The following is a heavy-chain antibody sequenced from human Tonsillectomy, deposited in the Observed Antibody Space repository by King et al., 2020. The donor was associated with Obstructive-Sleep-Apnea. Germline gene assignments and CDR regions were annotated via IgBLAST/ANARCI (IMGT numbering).Heavy chain of an antibody. J-gene: IGHJ4*02. V-gene: IGHV3-74*01. Sequence: VQLVESGGGLVQPGGSLRLSCAASGFTFISYWMHWVRQAPGKGLVWVSCITSYGSSTNYADAVKGRFTISRDNAKNTLYLQMNSLRAEDTAVYYCARSVAPFDYWGQGTLVTVSS. CDR3: ARSVAPFDY. D-gene: IGHD6-19*01. CDR2: ITSYGSST. CDR1: GFTFISYW.